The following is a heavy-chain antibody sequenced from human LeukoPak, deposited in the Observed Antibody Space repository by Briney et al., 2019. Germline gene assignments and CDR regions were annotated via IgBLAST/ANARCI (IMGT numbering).Heavy chain of an antibody. CDR2: INHSGST. CDR1: GGSFSGYY. CDR3: ARRPRYYYDSSGYYPDY. V-gene: IGHV4-34*01. Sequence: SETLSLTCAVYGGSFSGYYWSWIRQPPGKGLEWIGEINHSGSTNYNPSLKSRVTISVDTSKNQFSLKLSSVTAADTAVYYCARRPRYYYDSSGYYPDYWGQGTLVTVSS. D-gene: IGHD3-22*01. J-gene: IGHJ4*02.